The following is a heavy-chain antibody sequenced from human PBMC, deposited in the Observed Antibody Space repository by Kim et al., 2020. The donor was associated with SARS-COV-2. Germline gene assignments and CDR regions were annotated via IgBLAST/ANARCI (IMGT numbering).Heavy chain of an antibody. CDR2: IYRGGIST. D-gene: IGHD3-10*01. Sequence: GGSLRLSCGASGFKFSDYAMTWVRQAPGKGLEWVAAIYRGGISTFSADSVKGRFTISRDDSSNTLYLEMSDLRVEDTAVYFCAKEGGGGYYGTVHLDKWGEGTLVTVSS. CDR1: GFKFSDYA. J-gene: IGHJ1*01. CDR3: AKEGGGGYYGTVHLDK. V-gene: IGHV3-23*03.